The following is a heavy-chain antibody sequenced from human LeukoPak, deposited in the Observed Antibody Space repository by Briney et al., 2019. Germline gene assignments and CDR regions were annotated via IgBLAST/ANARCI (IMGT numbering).Heavy chain of an antibody. J-gene: IGHJ6*03. CDR3: ARAISRVIFGVVIGAYYYMDI. CDR1: GGSISSYY. Sequence: SETLSLTCTVSGGSISSYYWSWIRQPAGKGLEWIGRIYTSGSTNYNPSLKSRVTMSVDTSKNQFSLKLSSVTAADTAVYYCARAISRVIFGVVIGAYYYMDIWGKGTTVTVSS. D-gene: IGHD3-3*01. V-gene: IGHV4-4*07. CDR2: IYTSGST.